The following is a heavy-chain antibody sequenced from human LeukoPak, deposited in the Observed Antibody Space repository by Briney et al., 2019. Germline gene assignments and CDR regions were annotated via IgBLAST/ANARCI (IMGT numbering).Heavy chain of an antibody. V-gene: IGHV4-34*01. Sequence: PSETLSLTCAVYGGSFSGYYWSWIRQPPGKGLEWIGEINHSGSTNYNPSLKSRVTISVDTSKNQFSLKLSSVTAADTAVYYCARRPYRVRALVGAEAGFDYWGQGTLVTVSS. CDR1: GGSFSGYY. D-gene: IGHD1-26*01. CDR3: ARRPYRVRALVGAEAGFDY. J-gene: IGHJ4*02. CDR2: INHSGST.